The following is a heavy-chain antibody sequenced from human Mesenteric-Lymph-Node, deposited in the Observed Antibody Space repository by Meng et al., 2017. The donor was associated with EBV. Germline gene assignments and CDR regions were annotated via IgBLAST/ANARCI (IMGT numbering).Heavy chain of an antibody. J-gene: IGHJ4*02. Sequence: QLGQSGLWVQKPGASVKASLTASGYTFTSPGTSWVRQAPGQGIEGMVWISAYNGDTYYAQRFQGRVTMTTDTSASTAYMELRSLRFDDTAVYYCASVHYGGNPFEGGGWGQGTLVTVSS. CDR2: ISAYNGDT. V-gene: IGHV1-18*01. CDR3: ASVHYGGNPFEGGG. CDR1: GYTFTSPG. D-gene: IGHD4-23*01.